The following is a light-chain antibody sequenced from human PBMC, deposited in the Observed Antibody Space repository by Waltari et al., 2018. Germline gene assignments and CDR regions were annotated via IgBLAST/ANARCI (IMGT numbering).Light chain of an antibody. CDR3: QSYDLNSRVV. Sequence: FMLTQPHSVSESPGKTVTISCTRSSGNIASNYVQWYQQRPGGAPPTIIYEDTQRPSGVPDRFSGSIASSSHSASLPRSGLITEDEADYSCQSYDLNSRVVFGGRTKLTVL. V-gene: IGLV6-57*03. J-gene: IGLJ2*01. CDR2: EDT. CDR1: SGNIASNY.